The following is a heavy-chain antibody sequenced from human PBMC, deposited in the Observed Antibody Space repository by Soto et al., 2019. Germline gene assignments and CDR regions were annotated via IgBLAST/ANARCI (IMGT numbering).Heavy chain of an antibody. CDR1: GGTFSSYA. CDR2: IIPIFGTA. CDR3: ARAPHYYDSSDYNWFDP. Sequence: SVKVSCKASGGTFSSYAISWVRQATGQGLEWMGGIIPIFGTANYAQKFQGRDTITADESTSTAYMELSSLRSEDTAVYYCARAPHYYDSSDYNWFDPWGPGTLVTVSP. J-gene: IGHJ5*02. D-gene: IGHD3-22*01. V-gene: IGHV1-69*13.